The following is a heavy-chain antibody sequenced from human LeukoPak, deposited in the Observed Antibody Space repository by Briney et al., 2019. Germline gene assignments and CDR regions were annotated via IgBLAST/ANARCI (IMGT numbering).Heavy chain of an antibody. CDR2: TYYRSKWDN. Sequence: SQTLSLTCAISGDSVSSNSAAWNWIRQSPSRGLEWLGRTYYRSKWDNDFAESVRSRITIKAGTSRNQFSLQLDSVTPEDTAVYYCARTYRSRSGSGSFDAFDIWGQGTMVTVSS. CDR1: GDSVSSNSAA. D-gene: IGHD3-10*01. J-gene: IGHJ3*02. CDR3: ARTYRSRSGSGSFDAFDI. V-gene: IGHV6-1*01.